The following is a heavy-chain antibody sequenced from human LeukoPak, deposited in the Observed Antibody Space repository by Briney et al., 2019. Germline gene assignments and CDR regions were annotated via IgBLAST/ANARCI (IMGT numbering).Heavy chain of an antibody. J-gene: IGHJ4*02. CDR3: AFFERLPGGH. D-gene: IGHD3-3*01. CDR1: GGTFSSYA. CDR2: IIPILGIA. V-gene: IGHV1-69*04. Sequence: SVKVSCKASGGTFSSYAISWVRQTPGQGLEWMGRIIPILGIANYAQKFQGRVTITADKSTSTAYMELSSLRSEDTAVYYCAFFERLPGGHWGQGTLVTVSS.